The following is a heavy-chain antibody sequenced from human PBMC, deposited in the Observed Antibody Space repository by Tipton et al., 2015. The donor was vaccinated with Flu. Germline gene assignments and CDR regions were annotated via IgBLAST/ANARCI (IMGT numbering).Heavy chain of an antibody. J-gene: IGHJ4*02. CDR1: GFTFSTYW. V-gene: IGHV3-7*03. CDR2: INQDGSAK. CDR3: ATAIAAADSR. D-gene: IGHD6-13*01. Sequence: SLRLSCAASGFTFSTYWMSWVRQAPGKGLEWVADINQDGSAKYYVDSVKGRFTISRDNAKNSLYLQMNSLRVEDTAVYYCATAIAAADSRWGQGTLVTVSS.